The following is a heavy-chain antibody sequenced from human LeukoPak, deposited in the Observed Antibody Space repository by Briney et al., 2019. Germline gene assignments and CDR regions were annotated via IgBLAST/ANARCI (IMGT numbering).Heavy chain of an antibody. V-gene: IGHV3-74*01. J-gene: IGHJ4*02. D-gene: IGHD1-7*01. CDR3: ARASNRNSIDFDY. CDR2: LNSDGSST. Sequence: GGSLRLSCAASGFTFSSYWMHWVRQAPGKGLVWVSRLNSDGSSTSYADSVKGRFTISRDNAETTLHLQMNNLSAEDTAVYYCARASNRNSIDFDYWGQGALVTVSS. CDR1: GFTFSSYW.